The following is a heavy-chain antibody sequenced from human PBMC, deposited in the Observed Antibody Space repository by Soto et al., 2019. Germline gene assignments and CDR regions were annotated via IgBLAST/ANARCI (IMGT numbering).Heavy chain of an antibody. V-gene: IGHV3-30*18. J-gene: IGHJ6*03. CDR2: ISHDGGNK. Sequence: QVQLVESGGGAVQPGRSLRLSCTASAFTLRSYGMHWVRQAPGKGLDWVAVISHDGGNKYYADSVRGRFTISRDNSKNMIYLQMTSLRAEDTAVYYCAQPPASAAGTFFDSYYYMGVWGKGTTVTVSS. CDR1: AFTLRSYG. D-gene: IGHD6-13*01. CDR3: AQPPASAAGTFFDSYYYMGV.